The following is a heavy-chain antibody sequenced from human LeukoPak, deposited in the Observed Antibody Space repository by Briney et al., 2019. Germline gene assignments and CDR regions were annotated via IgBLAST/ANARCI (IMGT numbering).Heavy chain of an antibody. CDR1: GGSFSGYY. CDR3: ARVKSLLPYYYGMDV. V-gene: IGHV4-34*01. Sequence: PSETLSLTCAVYGGSFSGYYWSWIRQPPGKGLGWIGEINHSGSTNYNPSLKSRVTISVDTSKNQFSLKLRSVTAADTAVYYCARVKSLLPYYYGMDVWGQGTTVTVSS. J-gene: IGHJ6*02. CDR2: INHSGST.